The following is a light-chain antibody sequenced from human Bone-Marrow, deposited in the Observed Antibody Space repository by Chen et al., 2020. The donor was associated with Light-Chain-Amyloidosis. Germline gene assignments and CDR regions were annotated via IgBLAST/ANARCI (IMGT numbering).Light chain of an antibody. J-gene: IGLJ3*02. Sequence: SYVLTQPSSVSVAPGQTATIACGGNNIGSTSVHWYQQTPGQAPLLVVYDDSDRPSGIPERLSGSNSGNTATLTISRVAAGDEADYYCQVWGRSSDRPVFGGGTKLTVL. CDR2: DDS. CDR3: QVWGRSSDRPV. V-gene: IGLV3-21*02. CDR1: NIGSTS.